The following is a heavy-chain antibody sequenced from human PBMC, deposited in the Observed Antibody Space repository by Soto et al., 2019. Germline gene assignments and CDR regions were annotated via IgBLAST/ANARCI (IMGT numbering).Heavy chain of an antibody. CDR3: ARDTRYYYDSSGYYYFDY. D-gene: IGHD3-22*01. CDR1: GFTFSSYS. Sequence: GGSLRLSCAASGFTFSSYSMNWVRQAPGKGLEWVSSTSSSSSYIYYADSVKGRFTISRDNAKNSLYLQMNSLRAEDTAVYYCARDTRYYYDSSGYYYFDYWGQGTLVTVSS. J-gene: IGHJ4*02. CDR2: TSSSSSYI. V-gene: IGHV3-21*01.